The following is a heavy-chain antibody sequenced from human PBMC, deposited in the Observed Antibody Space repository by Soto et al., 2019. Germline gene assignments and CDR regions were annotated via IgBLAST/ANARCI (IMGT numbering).Heavy chain of an antibody. J-gene: IGHJ4*02. CDR3: AKDRWEFTRYFDS. D-gene: IGHD1-26*01. V-gene: IGHV3-30*18. Sequence: PGGSLRLSCAASGFTFSSYAMHWVRQAPGKGLEWVAMISKDGNDQYYADSVKGRFTVSRDNSKNTVSLQMHSLRREDTAFYYCAKDRWEFTRYFDSWGQGTLVTVSS. CDR2: ISKDGNDQ. CDR1: GFTFSSYA.